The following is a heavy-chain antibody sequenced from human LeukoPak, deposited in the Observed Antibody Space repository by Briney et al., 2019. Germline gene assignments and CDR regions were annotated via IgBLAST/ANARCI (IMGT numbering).Heavy chain of an antibody. CDR3: AKASWVSSADAVL. D-gene: IGHD3-16*01. Sequence: GGSLRLSWAASGFTFSTYAMSWVRQAPARGLEWVSSLRGDGETFYADSVKGRFTLSRDHSRNTVYLQMNNLRVEDTAVYFCAKASWVSSADAVLWGQGTLVTVSS. J-gene: IGHJ4*02. CDR2: LRGDGET. V-gene: IGHV3-23*01. CDR1: GFTFSTYA.